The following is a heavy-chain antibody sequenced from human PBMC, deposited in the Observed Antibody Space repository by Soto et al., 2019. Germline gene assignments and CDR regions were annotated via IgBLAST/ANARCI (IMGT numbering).Heavy chain of an antibody. CDR1: GYTFTSYG. D-gene: IGHD2-15*01. J-gene: IGHJ6*02. V-gene: IGHV1-18*01. Sequence: ASVKVSCKASGYTFTSYGISWVRQAPGQGLEWMGWTSAYNGNTNYAQKLQGRVTMTTDTSTSTAYMELRSLRSDDTAVYYCAREVVVVEPMYYYYGMDVWGQGTTVTVSS. CDR2: TSAYNGNT. CDR3: AREVVVVEPMYYYYGMDV.